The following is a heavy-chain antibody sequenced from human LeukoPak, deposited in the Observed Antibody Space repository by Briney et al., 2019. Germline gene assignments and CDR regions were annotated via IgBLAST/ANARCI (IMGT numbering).Heavy chain of an antibody. CDR3: AKSPCSGGSCYSDY. D-gene: IGHD2-15*01. V-gene: IGHV3-9*01. CDR1: GFTFDDYA. Sequence: GGSLRLSCAASGFTFDDYAMHWVRQAPGKGLEWVSGISWNSGSIGYADSVKGRFTISRGNAKNSLYLQMNSLRAEDTALYYCAKSPCSGGSCYSDYWGQGTLVTVSS. J-gene: IGHJ4*02. CDR2: ISWNSGSI.